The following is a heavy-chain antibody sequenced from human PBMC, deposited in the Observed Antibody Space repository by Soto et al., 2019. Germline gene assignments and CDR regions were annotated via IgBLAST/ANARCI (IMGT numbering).Heavy chain of an antibody. Sequence: QVQLQESGPGLVKPSGTLSLTCAVSGGSISSSNWWSWVRQPPGKGLEWIGEIYHSGSTNYNPSPKSRVTISVDKSKNQFCLKLSSVTAAVTAVYYCARDHYKAAAGGDYYYYYGMDVWGQGTTVTVSS. CDR1: GGSISSSNW. D-gene: IGHD6-13*01. CDR3: ARDHYKAAAGGDYYYYYGMDV. J-gene: IGHJ6*02. V-gene: IGHV4-4*02. CDR2: IYHSGST.